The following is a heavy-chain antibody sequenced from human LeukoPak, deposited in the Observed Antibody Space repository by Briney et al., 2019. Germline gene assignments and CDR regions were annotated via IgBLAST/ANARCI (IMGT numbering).Heavy chain of an antibody. V-gene: IGHV3-11*01. D-gene: IGHD3/OR15-3a*01. CDR2: SSSSGSTI. CDR1: GFTLSDDY. CDR3: ARRRDFIDY. J-gene: IGHJ4*02. Sequence: GGSLRLSCAASGFTLSDDYMSWIRQAPGKGLEWVSYSSSSGSTIYYADSVKGRFAISRYNAKNSLYLQMNSLRAEDTAVYYCARRRDFIDYWGQGTLVTVSS.